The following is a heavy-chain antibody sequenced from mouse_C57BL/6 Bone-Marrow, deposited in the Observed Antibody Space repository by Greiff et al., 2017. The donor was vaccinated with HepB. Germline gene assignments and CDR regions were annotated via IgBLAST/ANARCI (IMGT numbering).Heavy chain of an antibody. CDR2: IDPSDSET. Sequence: QVQLQQPGAELVRPGSSVKLSCKASGYTFTSYWMHWVKQRPIQGLEWIGNIDPSDSETHYNQKFKDKATLTVDKSSSTACMQLSSLTSEDSAVYYCARQMQLRPIYFDYWGQGTTLTVSS. CDR1: GYTFTSYW. D-gene: IGHD3-2*02. J-gene: IGHJ2*01. CDR3: ARQMQLRPIYFDY. V-gene: IGHV1-52*01.